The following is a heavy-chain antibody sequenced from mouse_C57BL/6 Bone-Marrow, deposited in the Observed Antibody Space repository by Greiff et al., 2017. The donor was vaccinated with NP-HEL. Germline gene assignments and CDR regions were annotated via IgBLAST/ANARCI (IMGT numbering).Heavy chain of an antibody. D-gene: IGHD2-4*01. V-gene: IGHV1-18*01. Sequence: EVQLQQSGPELVKPGASVKISCKASGYTFTDYNMDWVKQSHGKSLEWIGDINPNNGGTTYNRKFKGKATLTVDRSSSTAYMELRSLTYEDTAVYYCAIGDYDSDFDYWGQGTTLTVSS. CDR2: INPNNGGT. J-gene: IGHJ2*01. CDR3: AIGDYDSDFDY. CDR1: GYTFTDYN.